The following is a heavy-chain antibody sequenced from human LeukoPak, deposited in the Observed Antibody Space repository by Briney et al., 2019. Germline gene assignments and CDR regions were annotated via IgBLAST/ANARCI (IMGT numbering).Heavy chain of an antibody. CDR3: AREWEAFDI. V-gene: IGHV3-74*01. Sequence: PGGSLRLSCAASGFTFSRYWMHWVRQAPGKGLVWVSHINSDGSSTTYADSVKGRFTISRDNAKNTPYLQMNSLRAEDTAVYYCAREWEAFDIWGQGTMVTVSS. D-gene: IGHD1-26*01. J-gene: IGHJ3*02. CDR1: GFTFSRYW. CDR2: INSDGSST.